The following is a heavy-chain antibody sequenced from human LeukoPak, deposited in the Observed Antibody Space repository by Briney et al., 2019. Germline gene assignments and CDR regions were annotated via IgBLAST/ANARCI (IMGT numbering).Heavy chain of an antibody. Sequence: GESLKISCKASGYSFTSYWISWVRQMPGEGLEWMGRIDPRDSYTNYSPSFQGHVAISVDKSISTAYLQWSSLKASDTAIYYCARQTLVGDSFDSWGQGTLVTASS. D-gene: IGHD5-12*01. V-gene: IGHV5-10-1*01. CDR3: ARQTLVGDSFDS. J-gene: IGHJ4*02. CDR2: IDPRDSYT. CDR1: GYSFTSYW.